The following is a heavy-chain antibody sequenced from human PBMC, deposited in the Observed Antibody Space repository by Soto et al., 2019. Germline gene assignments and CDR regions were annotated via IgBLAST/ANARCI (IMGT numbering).Heavy chain of an antibody. Sequence: QVQLVQSGAEVKKPGSSVKVSCRASGGTFSSYAVSWVRQAPGQGLDWMGVIIPLLNTPKYVEKFQGRVTGTADASATTAYLELSRLTSEDTADYYCARESSSPNYSYYGMDVWGQGTTVTVSS. V-gene: IGHV1-69*01. J-gene: IGHJ6*02. CDR1: GGTFSSYA. D-gene: IGHD6-6*01. CDR2: IIPLLNTP. CDR3: ARESSSPNYSYYGMDV.